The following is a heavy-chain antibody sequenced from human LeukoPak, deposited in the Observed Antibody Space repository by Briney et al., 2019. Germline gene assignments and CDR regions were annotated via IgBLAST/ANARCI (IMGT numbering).Heavy chain of an antibody. Sequence: GGSLRLSCAASGFTVSSNYMSWVRQAPGKGLEWVSVIYSGGSTYYADSVKGRFTISRDNSKNTLYLQMNSLRAEDTAVYYCARDDPPDCSSTSCYLGLADYWGQGTLVTVSS. CDR3: ARDDPPDCSSTSCYLGLADY. V-gene: IGHV3-66*01. CDR2: IYSGGST. D-gene: IGHD2-2*01. J-gene: IGHJ4*02. CDR1: GFTVSSNY.